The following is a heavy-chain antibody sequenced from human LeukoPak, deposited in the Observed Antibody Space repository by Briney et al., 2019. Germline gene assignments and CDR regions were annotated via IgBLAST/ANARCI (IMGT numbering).Heavy chain of an antibody. J-gene: IGHJ4*02. V-gene: IGHV4-61*02. CDR1: GGSISSGTYY. CDR2: IYTSGST. CDR3: ARDLMRSGGYSYFDY. Sequence: SETLSLTCTVSGGSISSGTYYWSWIRQPAGKGLEWIGRIYTSGSTNYNPSLKSRVTISVDTSKNQFSLKLSSVTAADTAVYYCARDLMRSGGYSYFDYWGQGTLVTVSS. D-gene: IGHD3-22*01.